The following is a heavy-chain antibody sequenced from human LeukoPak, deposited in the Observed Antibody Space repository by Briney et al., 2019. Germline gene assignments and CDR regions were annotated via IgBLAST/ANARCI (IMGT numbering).Heavy chain of an antibody. CDR2: IYYSGAT. V-gene: IGHV4-59*11. J-gene: IGHJ4*02. D-gene: IGHD1-26*01. CDR1: GGSISSHY. CDR3: ARTDGGIVGATALYYFDY. Sequence: PSETLSLTCTVSGGSISSHYRSWIRQPPGKGLEWVGYIYYSGATNYNPSPKSRVTISVATSKTQFSLKLSAVTAADTAVYYCARTDGGIVGATALYYFDYWGQATLVTVSS.